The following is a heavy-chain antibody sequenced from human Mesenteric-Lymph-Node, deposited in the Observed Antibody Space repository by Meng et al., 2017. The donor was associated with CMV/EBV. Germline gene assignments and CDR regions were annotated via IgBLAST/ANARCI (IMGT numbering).Heavy chain of an antibody. Sequence: SVKVSCKASGGTFSSYAISWVRQAPGQGLEWMGGIIPIFGTANYAQKFQGRVTITTDESTSTAYMELSSLRSEDTAVYYCARDPTPDSSSWYRDWGQGTLVTVSS. D-gene: IGHD6-13*01. J-gene: IGHJ4*02. V-gene: IGHV1-69*05. CDR1: GGTFSSYA. CDR3: ARDPTPDSSSWYRD. CDR2: IIPIFGTA.